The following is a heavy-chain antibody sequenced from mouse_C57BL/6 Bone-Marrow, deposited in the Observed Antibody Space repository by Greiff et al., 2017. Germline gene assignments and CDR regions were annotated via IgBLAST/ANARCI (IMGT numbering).Heavy chain of an antibody. CDR3: ARRGLLRPYFDY. CDR2: IRYDGSN. D-gene: IGHD1-2*01. CDR1: GYSITSGYY. V-gene: IGHV3-6*01. J-gene: IGHJ2*01. Sequence: EVQLQESGPGLVKPSQSLSLTCSVTGYSITSGYYWNWIRQFPGNKLEWMGYIRYDGSNNYNPSLKNRISITRDTSTNQFFLKLNSVTTEDPATYYCARRGLLRPYFDYWGQGTTLTVSS.